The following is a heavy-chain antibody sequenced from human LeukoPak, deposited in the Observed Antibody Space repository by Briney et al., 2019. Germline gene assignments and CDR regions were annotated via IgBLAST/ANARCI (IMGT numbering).Heavy chain of an antibody. D-gene: IGHD2-21*02. CDR3: AKKGDNYDYGMDV. V-gene: IGHV3-30*04. CDR2: ISYDAGKT. J-gene: IGHJ6*02. CDR1: GFTFSNFA. Sequence: PGRSLRLSCAASGFTFSNFAMHWVRQAPGKGLEWVAGISYDAGKTYYADSVRGRFTISRDNSKNTLYLQMNSLRAEDTAVYYCAKKGDNYDYGMDVWGQGTTVTVSS.